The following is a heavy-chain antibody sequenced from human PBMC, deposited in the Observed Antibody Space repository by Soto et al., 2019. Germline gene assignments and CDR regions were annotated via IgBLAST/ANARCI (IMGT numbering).Heavy chain of an antibody. J-gene: IGHJ5*02. D-gene: IGHD3-3*01. Sequence: SETLSLTCTVSGGSISSYYWSWIRQPPGKGLEWIGYIYYSGSTNYNPSLKSRVTISVDTSKNQFSLKLSSVTAADTAVYYCARENPEYYDFWSAPGRFDPWGQGTLVTAPQ. CDR3: ARENPEYYDFWSAPGRFDP. CDR2: IYYSGST. V-gene: IGHV4-59*01. CDR1: GGSISSYY.